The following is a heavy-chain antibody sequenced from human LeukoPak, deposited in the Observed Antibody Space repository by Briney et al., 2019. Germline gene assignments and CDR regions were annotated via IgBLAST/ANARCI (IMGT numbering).Heavy chain of an antibody. CDR2: ISSSASSR. D-gene: IGHD2-15*01. J-gene: IGHJ4*02. CDR3: ARDGYSGYGFDY. CDR1: GFTFSSFA. Sequence: GGSLRLSCAASGFTFSSFAMSWVRQAPGKGLEWVSAISSSASSRPYADSVKGRFTISRDNSKNSLYLQMNSLRAEDTALYYCARDGYSGYGFDYWGQGTLVTVSS. V-gene: IGHV3-23*01.